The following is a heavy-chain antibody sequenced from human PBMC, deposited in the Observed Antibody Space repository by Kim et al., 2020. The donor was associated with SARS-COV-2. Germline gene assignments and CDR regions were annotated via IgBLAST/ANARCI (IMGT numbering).Heavy chain of an antibody. CDR1: GFTFSSYW. CDR3: ARDLTYYDFWSGYYIRDSIDY. V-gene: IGHV3-7*01. J-gene: IGHJ4*02. CDR2: IKQDGSEK. Sequence: GGSLRLSCAASGFTFSSYWMSWVRQAPGKGLEWVANIKQDGSEKYYVDSVKGRFTISRDNAKNSLYLQMNSLRAEDTAVYYCARDLTYYDFWSGYYIRDSIDYWGQGTLVTVSS. D-gene: IGHD3-3*01.